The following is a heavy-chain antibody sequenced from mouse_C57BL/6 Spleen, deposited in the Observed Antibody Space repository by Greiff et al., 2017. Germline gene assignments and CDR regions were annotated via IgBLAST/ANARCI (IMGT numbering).Heavy chain of an antibody. D-gene: IGHD2-2*01. CDR3: ARPYGYDGGVAY. CDR1: GYTFTSYW. CDR2: IDPSDSET. J-gene: IGHJ3*01. Sequence: VQLQQPGAELVRPGSSVKLSCKASGYTFTSYWMHWVKQRPIQGLEWIGNIDPSDSETHYNQKFKDKATLTVDKSSSTAYMQLSSLTSGDSAVYYCARPYGYDGGVAYWGQGTLVTVSA. V-gene: IGHV1-52*01.